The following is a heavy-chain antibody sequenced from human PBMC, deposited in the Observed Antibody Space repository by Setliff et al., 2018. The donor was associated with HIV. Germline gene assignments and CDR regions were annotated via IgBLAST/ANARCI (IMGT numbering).Heavy chain of an antibody. Sequence: ASVKVSCKASGYTFTDFGLSWVRQAPGQGLEWMGWISNNNDNTDYAQDLQGRVTLTTDTSTSIAYMELSSLRSDDTAVYYCARDTQILEWFNYYMDVWGKGTAVTVSS. J-gene: IGHJ6*03. V-gene: IGHV1-18*04. D-gene: IGHD3-3*01. CDR2: ISNNNDNT. CDR1: GYTFTDFG. CDR3: ARDTQILEWFNYYMDV.